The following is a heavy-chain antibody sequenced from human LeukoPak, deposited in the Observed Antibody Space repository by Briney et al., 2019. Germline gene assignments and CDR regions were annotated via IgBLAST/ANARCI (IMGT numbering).Heavy chain of an antibody. Sequence: PGGSLRLSCAASEFIFSNYWMHWVRQPPGKGLVWVSRINGDGSRTNYADSVEGRFTISRDNAKSTLYLQMNSLRTEDTAVYYCAKKGSGYYLFAFDIWGQGTMVTVSS. CDR3: AKKGSGYYLFAFDI. D-gene: IGHD3-3*01. CDR2: INGDGSRT. J-gene: IGHJ3*02. CDR1: EFIFSNYW. V-gene: IGHV3-74*01.